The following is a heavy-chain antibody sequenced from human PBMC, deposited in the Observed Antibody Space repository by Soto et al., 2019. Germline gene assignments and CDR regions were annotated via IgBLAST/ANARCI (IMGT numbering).Heavy chain of an antibody. V-gene: IGHV4-59*01. J-gene: IGHJ3*02. CDR3: ARGGWQAAAVDDFDI. CDR1: GGSISSYY. CDR2: IYYSGST. D-gene: IGHD2-2*01. Sequence: SETLSLTCTVSGGSISSYYWSWIRQPPGKGLEWIGYIYYSGSTNYNPSLKSRVTISVDTSKNQFSLKLSSVTAADTAVYYCARGGWQAAAVDDFDIWGQGTMVT.